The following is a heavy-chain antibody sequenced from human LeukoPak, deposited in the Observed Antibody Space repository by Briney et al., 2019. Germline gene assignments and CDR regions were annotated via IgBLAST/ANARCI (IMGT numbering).Heavy chain of an antibody. J-gene: IGHJ6*02. CDR3: ARDSGNFHYDMDV. CDR1: GYSFNSHH. V-gene: IGHV1-46*02. D-gene: IGHD3-10*01. CDR2: KFSHDGTT. Sequence: ASVKVSCKTSGYSFNSHHAHWVRQAPGQGLEWMGVKFSHDGTTSYTQNFQGRLTMTRDTSTSTVYMELSSLRSEDTAVYYCARDSGNFHYDMDVWGQGTTVIVSS.